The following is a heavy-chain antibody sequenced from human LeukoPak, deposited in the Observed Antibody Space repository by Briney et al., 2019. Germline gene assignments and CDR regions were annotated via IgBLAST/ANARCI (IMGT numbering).Heavy chain of an antibody. CDR3: ARQKGNFDH. Sequence: PSETLSLTYTVSGGSISSSGYYWGWIRQPPGKGLEWIGSIYYSGTTYYNPSLKSRVTISVDTSRNQFSLKLSSVTAADTAIYYCARQKGNFDHWGQGTLVTVSS. CDR1: GGSISSSGYY. J-gene: IGHJ4*02. V-gene: IGHV4-39*01. CDR2: IYYSGTT. D-gene: IGHD3-10*01.